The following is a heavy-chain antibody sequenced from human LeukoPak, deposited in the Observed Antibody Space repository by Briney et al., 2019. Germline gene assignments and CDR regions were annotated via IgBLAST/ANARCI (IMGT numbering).Heavy chain of an antibody. CDR1: GGSISSYY. J-gene: IGHJ3*02. CDR2: IYYSGST. D-gene: IGHD5-24*01. CDR3: ARDSGDGYNYGAFDI. V-gene: IGHV4-59*01. Sequence: SETLSLTCTVPGGSISSYYWSWIRQPPGKGLEWIRYIYYSGSTNYNPSLKSRVTISVDTSKNQFSLKLSSVTAADTAVYYCARDSGDGYNYGAFDIWGQGTMVTVSS.